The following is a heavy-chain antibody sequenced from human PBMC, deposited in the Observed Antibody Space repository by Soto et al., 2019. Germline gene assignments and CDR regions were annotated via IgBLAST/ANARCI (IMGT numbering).Heavy chain of an antibody. Sequence: SETLSLTCTVSGGSISSYYWSWIRQPPGKGLEWIGYIYYSGSTNYNPSLKSRVTISVDTSKNQFSLKLSSVTAADTAVYYCARESCSSTSCYSNWFDPWGQGTLVTVSS. V-gene: IGHV4-59*01. CDR3: ARESCSSTSCYSNWFDP. D-gene: IGHD2-2*01. CDR2: IYYSGST. CDR1: GGSISSYY. J-gene: IGHJ5*02.